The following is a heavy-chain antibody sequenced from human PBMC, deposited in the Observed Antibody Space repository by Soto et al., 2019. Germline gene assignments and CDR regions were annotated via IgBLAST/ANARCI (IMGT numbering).Heavy chain of an antibody. CDR1: GGTSSNFV. D-gene: IGHD3-3*01. Sequence: QLQLVQSGAEVKKSGSSVKVSCKASGGTSSNFVITWVRQVPGQGLEWLGGILPMFGAVKYAQKFQDRLTISADRSTKTAAMELGSLTSDDTAVYYCARPKRSGYDRGDSYYHTMDVWCHGTTVTVS. J-gene: IGHJ6*02. V-gene: IGHV1-69*06. CDR3: ARPKRSGYDRGDSYYHTMDV. CDR2: ILPMFGAV.